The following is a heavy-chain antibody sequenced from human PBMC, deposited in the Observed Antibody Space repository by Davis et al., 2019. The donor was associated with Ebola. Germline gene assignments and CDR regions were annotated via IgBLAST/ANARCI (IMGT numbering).Heavy chain of an antibody. V-gene: IGHV3-30*18. CDR2: LSYDGSNK. J-gene: IGHJ6*02. D-gene: IGHD3-10*01. Sequence: GESLKISCAASGFTFSSYGMHWVRQAPGKGLEWVAVLSYDGSNKYYADSVKGRFTISRDNSKNTLYLQMNSLRAEDTAVYYCAKALGNGSGSYWRYYYYYGMDVWGQGTTVTVSS. CDR1: GFTFSSYG. CDR3: AKALGNGSGSYWRYYYYYGMDV.